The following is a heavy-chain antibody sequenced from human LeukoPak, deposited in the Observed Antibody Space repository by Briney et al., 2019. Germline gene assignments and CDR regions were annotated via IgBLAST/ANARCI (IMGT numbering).Heavy chain of an antibody. J-gene: IGHJ4*02. D-gene: IGHD4-11*01. Sequence: GGSLRLSCAASAFTFSSYAMNWVRQAPGKGLEWVSAISGNGAGTYYADSVKGRFTISRDNSKNTLHLQMDSLRAEDTAVYYCAKNRAVTPFYDYWGQGTLVTVSS. CDR3: AKNRAVTPFYDY. CDR1: AFTFSSYA. V-gene: IGHV3-23*01. CDR2: ISGNGAGT.